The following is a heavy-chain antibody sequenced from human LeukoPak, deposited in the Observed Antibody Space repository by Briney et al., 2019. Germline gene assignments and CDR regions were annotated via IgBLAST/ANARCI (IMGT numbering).Heavy chain of an antibody. V-gene: IGHV3-30*18. CDR2: ISYDGSNK. CDR1: GFTLSSYG. CDR3: AKPMRDDYGEPDY. Sequence: GGSLRLSCAASGFTLSSYGMHWVRQARGKGLEWVAVISYDGSNKYYADSVKGRFTISRDNSKNTLYLQMNSLRAEDTAVYYCAKPMRDDYGEPDYWGQGTLVTVSS. J-gene: IGHJ4*02. D-gene: IGHD4-17*01.